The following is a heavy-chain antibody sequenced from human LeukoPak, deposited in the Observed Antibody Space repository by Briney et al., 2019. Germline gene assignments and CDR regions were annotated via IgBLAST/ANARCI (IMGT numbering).Heavy chain of an antibody. V-gene: IGHV3-53*01. CDR1: GFTVSSNY. D-gene: IGHD3-10*01. CDR2: IYSGGST. Sequence: GGSLRLSCAAFGFTVSSNYMSWVRQAPGKGLEWVSVIYSGGSTHYADSVKGRFTISRDNSKNTLYLQMNSLRAEDTAVYYCARVQSGGFDYWGQGTLVTVSS. CDR3: ARVQSGGFDY. J-gene: IGHJ4*02.